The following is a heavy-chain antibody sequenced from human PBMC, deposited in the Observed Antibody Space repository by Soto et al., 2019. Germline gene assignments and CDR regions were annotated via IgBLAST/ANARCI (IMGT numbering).Heavy chain of an antibody. CDR3: AREGSSSGPDYEY. D-gene: IGHD3-22*01. CDR2: TRNKASSYTT. Sequence: EVQLVESGGGLVQPGGSLRLSCAASGFSFIDYYINWVRQAPGKGLEWVGRTRNKASSYTTDYAAFVKGRFTISRDDSKTLIYLQMNSLKTEDTAVYYCAREGSSSGPDYEYWGQGTLVTVSS. CDR1: GFSFIDYY. V-gene: IGHV3-72*01. J-gene: IGHJ4*02.